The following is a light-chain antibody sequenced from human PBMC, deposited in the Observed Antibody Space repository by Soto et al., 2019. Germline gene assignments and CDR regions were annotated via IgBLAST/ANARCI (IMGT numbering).Light chain of an antibody. J-gene: IGKJ1*01. CDR1: QSISSW. CDR2: DAS. V-gene: IGKV1-5*01. CDR3: LQDYNYPRA. Sequence: DIQMHQSPSTLSASVGARVTITCRASQSISSWLAWYQQKPGEAPKLLISDASNLKSGVPSRFSGSGSGTDFTLTISSLQPEDFATYYCLQDYNYPRAFGQGTKVDIK.